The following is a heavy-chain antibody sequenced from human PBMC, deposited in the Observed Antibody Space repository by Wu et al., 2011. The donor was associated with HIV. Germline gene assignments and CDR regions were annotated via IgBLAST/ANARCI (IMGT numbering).Heavy chain of an antibody. Sequence: QVQLVQSEAEVRNPGASVKVSCKASGYTFTTYGVSWVRQAPGQGLEWMGWISAYSGGTNYAQKFQGRATMTRDTSINTAYMDLSSLRSDDTAVYYCARDPGIAATGMFGWGQGTLVTVSS. D-gene: IGHD6-13*01. CDR1: GYTFTTYG. CDR3: ARDPGIAATGMFG. V-gene: IGHV1-18*01. J-gene: IGHJ4*02. CDR2: ISAYSGGT.